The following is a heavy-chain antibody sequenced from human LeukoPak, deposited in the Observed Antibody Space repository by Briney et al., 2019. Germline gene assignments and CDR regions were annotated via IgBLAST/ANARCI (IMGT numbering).Heavy chain of an antibody. D-gene: IGHD1-26*01. Sequence: PGRSLRLSCAASGFTFSRYGMHWVRQAPGKGLERVAVIWSDGNNKYYADSVKGRFTISRDNSKNTLFLQMNSLRAEDTAVYYCARNREVGATFEYYFDYWGQGTLVTVSS. CDR2: IWSDGNNK. J-gene: IGHJ4*02. CDR3: ARNREVGATFEYYFDY. CDR1: GFTFSRYG. V-gene: IGHV3-33*01.